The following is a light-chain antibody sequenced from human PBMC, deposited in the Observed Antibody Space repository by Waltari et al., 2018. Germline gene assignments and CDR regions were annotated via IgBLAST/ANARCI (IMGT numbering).Light chain of an antibody. Sequence: QSALTQPAPVSGSPGQSITISCPGTRSDVGSYNLVSWYQQHPGKAPKLMIYEGSKRPSGVSNRFSGSKSGNTASLTISGLQAEDEADYYCCSYAGSSTFRVFGGGTKLTVL. V-gene: IGLV2-23*01. J-gene: IGLJ2*01. CDR3: CSYAGSSTFRV. CDR1: RSDVGSYNL. CDR2: EGS.